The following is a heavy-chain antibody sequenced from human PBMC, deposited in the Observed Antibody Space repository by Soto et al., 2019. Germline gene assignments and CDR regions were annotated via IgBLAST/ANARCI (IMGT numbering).Heavy chain of an antibody. CDR3: ARMRGVATLQNYYYYGMDV. D-gene: IGHD5-12*01. V-gene: IGHV4-31*03. CDR1: GGSISSGGYY. CDR2: IYYSGST. J-gene: IGHJ6*02. Sequence: PSGTLSLTCTVSGGSISSGGYYWSWIRQDPGKGLEWIGYIYYSGSTYYNPSLKGRVTISVDKSKNQFSLKLSSVTAADTAVYYCARMRGVATLQNYYYYGMDVWGQGTTVTVSS.